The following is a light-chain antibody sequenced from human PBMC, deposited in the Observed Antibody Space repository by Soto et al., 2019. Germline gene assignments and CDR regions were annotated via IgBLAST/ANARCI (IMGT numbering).Light chain of an antibody. CDR2: DAS. V-gene: IGKV3-11*01. CDR3: QQRSNWPRT. Sequence: EIVLTQSPATLSLSPGERATLSCRASQSVSSYLAWYQQKPGLAPRLLISDASNRATGIPARFSGSGSGTDFTLTISSLEPGDFAVYYCQQRSNWPRTFGQGTKVDI. CDR1: QSVSSY. J-gene: IGKJ1*01.